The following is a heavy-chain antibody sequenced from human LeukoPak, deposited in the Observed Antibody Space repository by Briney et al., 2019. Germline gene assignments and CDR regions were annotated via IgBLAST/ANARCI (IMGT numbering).Heavy chain of an antibody. CDR3: ARHRGVHYYYYMDV. J-gene: IGHJ6*03. Sequence: GGSLRLSCAASGFTFSSYAMSWVRQAPGKGLEWVSAISGSGGSTYYADSVKGRFTISRDNSKNTLYLQMNSLRAEDTAVYYCARHRGVHYYYYMDVWGKGTTVTISS. D-gene: IGHD1-26*01. V-gene: IGHV3-23*01. CDR1: GFTFSSYA. CDR2: ISGSGGST.